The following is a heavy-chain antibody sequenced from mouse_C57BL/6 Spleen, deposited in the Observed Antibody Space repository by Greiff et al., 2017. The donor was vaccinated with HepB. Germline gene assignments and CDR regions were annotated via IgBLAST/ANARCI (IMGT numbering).Heavy chain of an antibody. D-gene: IGHD2-3*01. Sequence: EVKLEESGGGLVQPGESLKLSCESNEYEFPSHDMSWVRKTPEKRLELVAAINSDGGSTYYPDTMERRFIISRDNTKKTLYLQMSSLMSEDTALYYCARLGDGYWGWMDYWGQGTSVTVSS. J-gene: IGHJ4*01. CDR2: INSDGGST. CDR3: ARLGDGYWGWMDY. V-gene: IGHV5-2*03. CDR1: EYEFPSHD.